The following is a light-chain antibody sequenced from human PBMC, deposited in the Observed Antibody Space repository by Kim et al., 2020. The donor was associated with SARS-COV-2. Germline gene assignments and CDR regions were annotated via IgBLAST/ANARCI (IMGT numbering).Light chain of an antibody. CDR3: QQYGGSPLT. Sequence: LSPGERAPLSCRASQSIRSNSVAWYQQRPGQAPRLLIYGTSNRASGISDRFSGSGSGTDFTLTISRLEPDDFAVYYCQQYGGSPLTFGGGTKVEI. V-gene: IGKV3-20*01. CDR1: QSIRSNS. CDR2: GTS. J-gene: IGKJ4*01.